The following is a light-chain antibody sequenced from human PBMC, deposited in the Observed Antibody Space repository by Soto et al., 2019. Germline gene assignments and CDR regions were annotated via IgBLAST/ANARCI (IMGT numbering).Light chain of an antibody. CDR2: EVS. J-gene: IGLJ1*01. Sequence: QSVLTQPPSASWSPGQSVTISCTGTSSDVGGYNYISWYQQHPGKAPKLMIYEVSKRPSGVPDRFSGSKSGNTASLTVSGLQAEDEADYFCSSYAGSSHYVFGTGTKVTVL. CDR1: SSDVGGYNY. V-gene: IGLV2-8*01. CDR3: SSYAGSSHYV.